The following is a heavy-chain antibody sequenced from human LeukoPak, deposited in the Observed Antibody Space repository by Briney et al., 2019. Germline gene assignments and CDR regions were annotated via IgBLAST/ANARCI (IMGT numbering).Heavy chain of an antibody. CDR3: ARPPTDWLRWAWGALDV. J-gene: IGHJ3*01. V-gene: IGHV5-51*01. Sequence: GESLKISCKGSGYSFTSYWVGWVRQMPGKGLEWMGIIYPGDSDTRYSPSFRGQVTISADKSISTAYLQWSSLKASDTAMYYCARPPTDWLRWAWGALDVWGQGTMVTVSS. CDR1: GYSFTSYW. D-gene: IGHD5-12*01. CDR2: IYPGDSDT.